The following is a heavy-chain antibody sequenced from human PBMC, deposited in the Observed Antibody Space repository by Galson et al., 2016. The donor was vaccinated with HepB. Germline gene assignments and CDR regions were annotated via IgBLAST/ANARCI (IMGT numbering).Heavy chain of an antibody. CDR3: AREAVLPLSFAS. CDR2: IIPILDTA. D-gene: IGHD2-15*01. J-gene: IGHJ4*02. V-gene: IGHV1-69*13. Sequence: SVKVSCKASGGTFDTYGIGWVRQAPGQGLEWMGGIIPILDTAKSAQTFQGRVTITADGSTSTAYMELSSLTSADTAVYYCAREAVLPLSFASWGQGTLVTVSS. CDR1: GGTFDTYG.